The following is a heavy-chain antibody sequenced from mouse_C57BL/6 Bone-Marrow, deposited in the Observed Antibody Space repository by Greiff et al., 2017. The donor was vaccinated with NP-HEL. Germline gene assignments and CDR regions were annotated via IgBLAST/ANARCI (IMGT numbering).Heavy chain of an antibody. CDR1: GYTFTSYW. CDR2: INPSSGYT. CDR3: ARSTMVPSCAY. Sequence: QVQLQQSGAELAKPGASVKLSCKASGYTFTSYWMHWVKQRPGQGLEWIGYINPSSGYTKYNQKFKAKATLTADKSSSTAYMQLSSLTYEDSAVYYCARSTMVPSCAYWGQGTLVTVSA. D-gene: IGHD2-2*01. V-gene: IGHV1-7*01. J-gene: IGHJ3*01.